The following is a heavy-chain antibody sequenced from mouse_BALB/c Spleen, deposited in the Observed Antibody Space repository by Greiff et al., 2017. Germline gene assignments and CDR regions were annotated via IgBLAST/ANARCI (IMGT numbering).Heavy chain of an antibody. Sequence: DVQLQESGAELVKPGASVKLSCTASGFNIKDTYMHWVKQRPEQGLEWIGRIDPANGNTKYDPKFQGKATITADTSSNTAYLQLSSLTSEDTAVYYCALLLGYAMDYWGQGTSVTVSS. J-gene: IGHJ4*01. CDR3: ALLLGYAMDY. CDR1: GFNIKDTY. CDR2: IDPANGNT. V-gene: IGHV14-3*02. D-gene: IGHD1-1*01.